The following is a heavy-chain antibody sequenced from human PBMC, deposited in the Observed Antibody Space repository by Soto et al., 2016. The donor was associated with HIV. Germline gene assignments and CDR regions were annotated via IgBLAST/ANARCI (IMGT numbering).Heavy chain of an antibody. D-gene: IGHD3-16*01. CDR1: GFTFSNAW. CDR3: TTDLWQGEMGFDY. V-gene: IGHV3-15*01. J-gene: IGHJ4*02. CDR2: IKSKTDGGTT. Sequence: EVQLVESGGGLVKPGGSLRLSCAASGFTFSNAWMSWVRQAPGKGLEWVGRIKSKTDGGTTDYAAPVKGRFTISRDDSKNTLYLQMNSLKTEDTAVYYCTTDLWQGEMGFDYWGQGTLVTVSS.